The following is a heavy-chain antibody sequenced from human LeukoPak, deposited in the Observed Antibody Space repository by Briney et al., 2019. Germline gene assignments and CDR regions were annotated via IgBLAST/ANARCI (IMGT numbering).Heavy chain of an antibody. D-gene: IGHD3-16*01. J-gene: IGHJ4*02. CDR3: VRGVGGSSYLDY. Sequence: GGSLRLSCAASGFTFSSNWMHWVRQAPGKGLVWVSRIKTDGSWTNDADSVKGRFTISRDNAENTLYLQMNSLRVEDTAVYYCVRGVGGSSYLDYWGQGALVTVSS. CDR2: IKTDGSWT. CDR1: GFTFSSNW. V-gene: IGHV3-74*01.